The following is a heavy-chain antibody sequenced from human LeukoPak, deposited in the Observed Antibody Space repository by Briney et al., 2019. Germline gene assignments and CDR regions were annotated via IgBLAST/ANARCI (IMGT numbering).Heavy chain of an antibody. J-gene: IGHJ4*02. D-gene: IGHD2-21*02. CDR3: ARDPTLLFCDC. V-gene: IGHV3-11*01. CDR2: ISSSGTTL. CDR1: GFTFSDYY. Sequence: PGGSLRLSCAASGFTFSDYYMSWIRQAPGKGLEWVSYISSSGTTLYYADSVKGRFTISRDNAKNSLYLQMNSLRAEDTAVYYCARDPTLLFCDCWGQGTLVTVSS.